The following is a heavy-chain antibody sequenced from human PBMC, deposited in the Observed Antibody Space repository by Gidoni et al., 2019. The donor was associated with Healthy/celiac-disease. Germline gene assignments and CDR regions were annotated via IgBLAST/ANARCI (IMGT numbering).Heavy chain of an antibody. J-gene: IGHJ4*02. D-gene: IGHD6-19*01. CDR2: INHSGST. CDR1: GGSFSGYY. Sequence: QVQLQQWGAGLLKPSETLSLTCAVYGGSFSGYYWSWIRQPPGKGLEWTGEINHSGSTNYNPSLKSRVTISVDTSKNQFSLKLSSVTAADTAVYYCARVEYSSGWYGYWGQGTLVTVSS. V-gene: IGHV4-34*01. CDR3: ARVEYSSGWYGY.